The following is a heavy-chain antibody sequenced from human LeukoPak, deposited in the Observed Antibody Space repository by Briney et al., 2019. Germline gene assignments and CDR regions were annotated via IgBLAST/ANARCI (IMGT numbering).Heavy chain of an antibody. V-gene: IGHV4-4*07. CDR1: GGSISSYY. CDR3: ARDRCEGYCTSFDS. Sequence: PSETLSLTCTVSGGSISSYYWSWIRQPAGKGLEWIGRIHSSGITNYNPSLKSRVSISVDKSKNQFSLKLISVTAADTAVYYCARDRCEGYCTSFDSWGQGTLVTVSS. J-gene: IGHJ5*01. D-gene: IGHD2-8*01. CDR2: IHSSGIT.